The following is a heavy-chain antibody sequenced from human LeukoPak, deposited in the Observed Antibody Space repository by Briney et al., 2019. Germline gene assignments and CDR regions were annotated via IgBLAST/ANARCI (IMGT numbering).Heavy chain of an antibody. CDR2: ISGSGGST. CDR3: AWGVIAYFDY. Sequence: GGPLRLSCAASGLTFSSYAMSWVRQAPGKGLEWVSAISGSGGSTYYADSVKGRFTISRDNSKNTLYLQMNSLRAEDTAVYYCAWGVIAYFDYWGQGTLVTVSS. D-gene: IGHD3-16*02. V-gene: IGHV3-23*01. J-gene: IGHJ4*02. CDR1: GLTFSSYA.